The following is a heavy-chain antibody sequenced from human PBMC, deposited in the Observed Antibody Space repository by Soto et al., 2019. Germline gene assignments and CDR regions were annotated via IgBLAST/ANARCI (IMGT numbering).Heavy chain of an antibody. CDR3: ARDLPTMTIDS. D-gene: IGHD3-22*01. Sequence: SETLSLTCTVSTGSMTNGDYYWSWIRLPPGKGLEWIGNIHHSGTTYSNPSLRSRLAISVDPPNNQFSLKLRSVTAADTAVYFCARDLPTMTIDSWGQGSLVTVSS. J-gene: IGHJ5*01. CDR1: TGSMTNGDYY. V-gene: IGHV4-30-4*01. CDR2: IHHSGTT.